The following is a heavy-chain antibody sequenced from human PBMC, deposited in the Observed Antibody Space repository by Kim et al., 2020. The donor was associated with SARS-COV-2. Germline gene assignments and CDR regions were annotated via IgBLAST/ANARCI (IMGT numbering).Heavy chain of an antibody. CDR3: ARSPLRYFDWLGPYDAFDI. J-gene: IGHJ3*02. Sequence: SETLYLTCTVSGGSISSYYWSWIRQPPGKGLEWIGYIYYSGSTNYNPSLKSRVTISVDTSKNQFSLKLSFVTAADTAVYYCARSPLRYFDWLGPYDAFDIWGQGTMVTVSS. CDR1: GGSISSYY. D-gene: IGHD3-9*01. V-gene: IGHV4-59*01. CDR2: IYYSGST.